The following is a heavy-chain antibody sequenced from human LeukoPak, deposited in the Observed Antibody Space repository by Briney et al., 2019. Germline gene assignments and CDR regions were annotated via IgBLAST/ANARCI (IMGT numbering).Heavy chain of an antibody. J-gene: IGHJ6*02. D-gene: IGHD6-13*01. V-gene: IGHV1-69*13. CDR2: IIPIFGTA. CDR1: GYTFTSYH. CDR3: ARGRVEGTIAAAGTDYYYGMDV. Sequence: AASVKVSCKASGYTFTSYHMHWVRQAPGQGLEWMGGIIPIFGTANYAQKFQGRVTITADESTSTAYMELSSLRSEDTAVYYCARGRVEGTIAAAGTDYYYGMDVWGQGTTVTVSS.